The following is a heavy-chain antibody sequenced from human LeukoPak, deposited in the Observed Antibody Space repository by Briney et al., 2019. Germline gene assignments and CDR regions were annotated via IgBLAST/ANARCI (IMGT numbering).Heavy chain of an antibody. V-gene: IGHV1-18*01. CDR1: GYTFTSYG. CDR3: ARGRIVVVPAATPLPFDP. D-gene: IGHD2-2*01. CDR2: ISAYNGNT. Sequence: GASVKVSCKASGYTFTSYGISWVRQAPGQGLEWMGWISAYNGNTNYAQKLQGRVTMTTDTSTSTAYMELRSLRSDDTAVYYCARGRIVVVPAATPLPFDPWGQGTLVTVSS. J-gene: IGHJ5*02.